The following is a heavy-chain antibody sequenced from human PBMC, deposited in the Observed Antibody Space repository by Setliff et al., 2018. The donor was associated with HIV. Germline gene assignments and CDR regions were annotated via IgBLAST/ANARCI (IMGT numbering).Heavy chain of an antibody. CDR3: ARVSEFFASGSYYNPYFDL. J-gene: IGHJ4*02. D-gene: IGHD3-10*01. V-gene: IGHV1-2*02. CDR2: INSNNGGT. CDR1: GYTFTAYY. Sequence: ASVKVSCKASGYTFTAYYIHWVRQAPGQGLEWMGWINSNNGGTKYAQMFQDRVTMTRDTSIATAYMELKRLKSDDTAVYYCARVSEFFASGSYYNPYFDLWGQGTLVTVS.